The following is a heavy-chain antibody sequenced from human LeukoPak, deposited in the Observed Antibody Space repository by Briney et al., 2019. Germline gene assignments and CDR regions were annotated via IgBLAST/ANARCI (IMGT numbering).Heavy chain of an antibody. J-gene: IGHJ4*02. CDR2: IYHSGST. CDR1: GYSISSGYY. V-gene: IGHV4-38-2*02. CDR3: ARGTSDYYGSGSYPDY. D-gene: IGHD3-10*01. Sequence: SETLPLTCTVSGYSISSGYYWGWIRQPPGKGLEWIGSIYHSGSTYYNPSLKSRVTISVDTSKNQFSLKLSSVTAADTAVYYCARGTSDYYGSGSYPDYWGQGTLVTVSS.